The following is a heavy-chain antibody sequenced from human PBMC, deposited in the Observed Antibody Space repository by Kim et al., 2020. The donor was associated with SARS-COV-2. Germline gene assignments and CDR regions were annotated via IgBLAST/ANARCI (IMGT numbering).Heavy chain of an antibody. CDR2: IYYSGST. CDR1: GGSISSSSYY. V-gene: IGHV4-39*01. CDR3: ATWGVATMTTSPWYFDL. J-gene: IGHJ2*01. Sequence: SETLSLTCTVSGGSISSSSYYWGWIRQPPGKGLEWIGSIYYSGSTYYNPSLKSRVTISVDTSKNQFSLKLSSVTAADTAVYYCATWGVATMTTSPWYFDLWGRGTLVTVSS. D-gene: IGHD5-12*01.